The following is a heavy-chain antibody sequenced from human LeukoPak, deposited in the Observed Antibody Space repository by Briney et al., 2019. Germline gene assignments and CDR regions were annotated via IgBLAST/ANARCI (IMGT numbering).Heavy chain of an antibody. D-gene: IGHD3-10*01. V-gene: IGHV4-4*07. Sequence: KPSETLSLTCTVSGGSISSYYWSWIRQPAGKGLEWIGRIYTSGSTNYNPSLKSRVTISVDTSKNQFSLKLSSVTAADTAVYYCARGGYYYGSGSYWMSNYMDVWGKGTTVTISS. CDR1: GGSISSYY. CDR3: ARGGYYYGSGSYWMSNYMDV. J-gene: IGHJ6*03. CDR2: IYTSGST.